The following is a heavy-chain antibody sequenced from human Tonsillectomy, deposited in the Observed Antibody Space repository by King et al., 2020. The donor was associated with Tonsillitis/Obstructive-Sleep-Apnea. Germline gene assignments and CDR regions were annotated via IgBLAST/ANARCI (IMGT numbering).Heavy chain of an antibody. CDR2: IIPILGIA. D-gene: IGHD5-24*01. CDR3: ASPLRGATSSYRFDY. CDR1: GGTFSSYA. Sequence: QLVQSGAEVKKPGSSVKVSCKASGGTFSSYAISWVRQAPGQGLEWMGGIIPILGIANYAQKFQGRVTITADKSTSTAYMELSSLRSEDTAVYYCASPLRGATSSYRFDYWGRGTLVTVSS. J-gene: IGHJ4*02. V-gene: IGHV1-69*10.